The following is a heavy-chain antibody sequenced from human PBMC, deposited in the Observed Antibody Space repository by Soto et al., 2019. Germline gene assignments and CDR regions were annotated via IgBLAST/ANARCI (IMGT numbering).Heavy chain of an antibody. D-gene: IGHD3-3*01. V-gene: IGHV3-23*01. CDR2: ISGSGGST. Sequence: VQLLESGGGLVQPGGSLRLSCAASGLRFSSYAMSWGRQAPGKGLEWVSTISGSGGSTYYADSVKGRFTISRDNSKNTLYLQMNSLRAEDTAVYYCAKDGDPYYDFWSGYHFDCWGQGTLVTVSS. J-gene: IGHJ4*02. CDR3: AKDGDPYYDFWSGYHFDC. CDR1: GLRFSSYA.